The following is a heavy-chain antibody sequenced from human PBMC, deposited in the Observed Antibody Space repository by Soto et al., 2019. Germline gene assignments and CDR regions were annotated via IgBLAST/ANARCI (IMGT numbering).Heavy chain of an antibody. Sequence: SETLSLTCAISGDSVSSNSAAWNWIRQSPSRGLEWLGRTYYRSKWYNDYAVSVKSRITINPDTSKNQFSLQLNSVTPEDTAVYYCARMDSSGWGHYYYGMDVWGQGTTVTVSS. D-gene: IGHD6-19*01. CDR2: TYYRSKWYN. CDR3: ARMDSSGWGHYYYGMDV. CDR1: GDSVSSNSAA. J-gene: IGHJ6*02. V-gene: IGHV6-1*01.